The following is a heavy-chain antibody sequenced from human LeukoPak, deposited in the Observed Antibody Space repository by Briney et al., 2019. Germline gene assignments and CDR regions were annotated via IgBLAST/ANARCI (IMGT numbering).Heavy chain of an antibody. V-gene: IGHV4-59*01. D-gene: IGHD4-17*01. Sequence: SETLSLTCTVSGGSISSYYWSWIRQPPGKGLEWIGYIYYSGSTNYNPSLKSRVTISVDTSKNQFSLKLSSVTAADTAVYYCARVGTSTVTNHFDYWGQGTLVTVSS. J-gene: IGHJ4*02. CDR3: ARVGTSTVTNHFDY. CDR1: GGSISSYY. CDR2: IYYSGST.